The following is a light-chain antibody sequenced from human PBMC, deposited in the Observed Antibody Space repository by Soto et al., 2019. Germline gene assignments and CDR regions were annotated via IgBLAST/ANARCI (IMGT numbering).Light chain of an antibody. V-gene: IGKV1-39*01. J-gene: IGKJ1*01. CDR1: QSISSY. Sequence: DIPMTQSPSSLSASVGDRVTITCRASQSISSYLNWYQQKPGNAPKLLIYAASTLQTGVPSRFSGIGSGTDFTLTISSLQPEDFATYYCQQSSSTPRTFGQGTKVDI. CDR2: AAS. CDR3: QQSSSTPRT.